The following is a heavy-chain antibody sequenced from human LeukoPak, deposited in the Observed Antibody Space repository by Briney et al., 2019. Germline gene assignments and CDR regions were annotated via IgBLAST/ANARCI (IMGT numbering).Heavy chain of an antibody. Sequence: SETLSLTCIVSGGSISGYFWSWIRQPPGKGLEWIGFIYYSGSTNYNPSLKSRVTISVDTSMNQFSLNLSSVTAADTAVYYCARDLRYSYGPLYYYYGMDVWGQGTTVTVSS. J-gene: IGHJ6*02. CDR3: ARDLRYSYGPLYYYYGMDV. D-gene: IGHD5-18*01. CDR1: GGSISGYF. CDR2: IYYSGST. V-gene: IGHV4-59*01.